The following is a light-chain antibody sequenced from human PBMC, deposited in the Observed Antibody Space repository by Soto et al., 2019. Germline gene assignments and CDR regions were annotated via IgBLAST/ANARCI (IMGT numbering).Light chain of an antibody. CDR2: GAS. V-gene: IGKV3-20*01. Sequence: EIVLTQSPGTLSLSPGERATLSCRAIQSVTSSFLAWYQQKPGQAPRLLLYGASSRATGIPDRFSGSGSGTDFTLTISRLEPEDFAVYYCHQYDSSPWTFGQGTRVEIK. CDR1: QSVTSSF. J-gene: IGKJ1*01. CDR3: HQYDSSPWT.